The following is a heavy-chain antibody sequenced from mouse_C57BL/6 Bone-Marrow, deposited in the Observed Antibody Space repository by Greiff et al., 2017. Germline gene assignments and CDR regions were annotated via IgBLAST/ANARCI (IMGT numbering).Heavy chain of an antibody. CDR2: IDPENGDT. CDR1: GFNIKDDY. D-gene: IGHD4-1*02. V-gene: IGHV14-4*01. Sequence: VQLQQSGAELVRPGASVKLSCTASGFNIKDDYMHWVKQRPEQGLEWIGWIDPENGDTEYASKFQGKATITADTSSNTAYLQLSSLTSEGTAVYYCTTDNWDDAYWGQGTLVTVSA. CDR3: TTDNWDDAY. J-gene: IGHJ3*01.